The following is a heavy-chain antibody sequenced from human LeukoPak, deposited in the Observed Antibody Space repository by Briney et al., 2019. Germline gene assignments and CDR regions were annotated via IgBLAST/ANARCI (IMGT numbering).Heavy chain of an antibody. CDR2: INIGGTNT. V-gene: IGHV3-11*01. CDR1: GFTFNDYY. J-gene: IGHJ5*02. Sequence: GGSLRLSCAASGFTFNDYYMSWIRQAPGKGLEWLSYINIGGTNTHYADSVKGRFTISRDNAKKSLYLEMNNLRAEDTAVCYCATDGAGSDTWGQGVLVTVSS. CDR3: ATDGAGSDT.